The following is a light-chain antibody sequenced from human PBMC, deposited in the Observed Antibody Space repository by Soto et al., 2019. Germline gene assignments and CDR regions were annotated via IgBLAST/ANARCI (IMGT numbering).Light chain of an antibody. CDR2: WAA. V-gene: IGKV4-1*01. Sequence: DIVMTQSPDSLAVSLGERATINCKSSQSVLYSTNNKNYLAWYQQKPGQPPKLLLYWAATRESGVPDRFSGSGSGTDFTLTISSLQAEDVAVYYSQQYYITPLTFGGGTKVEIK. J-gene: IGKJ4*01. CDR1: QSVLYSTNNKNY. CDR3: QQYYITPLT.